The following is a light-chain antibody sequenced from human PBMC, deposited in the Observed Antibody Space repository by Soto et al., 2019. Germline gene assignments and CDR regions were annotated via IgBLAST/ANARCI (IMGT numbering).Light chain of an antibody. J-gene: IGKJ1*01. CDR2: GAS. Sequence: PGERAALSCRARESVSGSYIAWYQQKVGQSPRLLIYGASNRATGIPDRFSGSGSGTDFTLTISRLEPEDFAMYYCQQYGRTFGLGTKVDIK. CDR3: QQYGRT. V-gene: IGKV3-20*01. CDR1: ESVSGSY.